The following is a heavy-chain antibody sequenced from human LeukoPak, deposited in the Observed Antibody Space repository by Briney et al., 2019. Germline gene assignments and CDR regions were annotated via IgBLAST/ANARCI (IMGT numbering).Heavy chain of an antibody. J-gene: IGHJ4*02. V-gene: IGHV1-2*06. D-gene: IGHD3-10*01. CDR2: INPDIDVA. CDR1: GYTFTDHY. CDR3: ARAVIRGIHFAS. Sequence: ASVKVSCKASGYTFTDHYIHWVRQAPGQGLEWMGRINPDIDVANYAEKFQGRVTMTRDTSISTAYMDLGSLTSDDTAVYYCARAVIRGIHFASWGQGTLVTVSS.